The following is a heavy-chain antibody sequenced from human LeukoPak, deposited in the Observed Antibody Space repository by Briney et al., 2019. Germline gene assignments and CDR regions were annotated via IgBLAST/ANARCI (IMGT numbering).Heavy chain of an antibody. CDR2: IWYGGSNK. V-gene: IGHV3-30*02. D-gene: IGHD6-19*01. CDR3: AKDSFLAVAGISDYYYYYMDV. Sequence: GGSLRLSCAASGFTFSSYGMRWVRQAPGKGLEWVAVIWYGGSNKYYADSVKGRFTISRDNSKNTLYLQMNSLRAEDTAVYYCAKDSFLAVAGISDYYYYYMDVWGKGTTVTVSS. J-gene: IGHJ6*03. CDR1: GFTFSSYG.